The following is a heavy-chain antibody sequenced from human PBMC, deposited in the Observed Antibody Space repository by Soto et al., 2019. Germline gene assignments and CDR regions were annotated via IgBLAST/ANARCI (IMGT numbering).Heavy chain of an antibody. CDR1: GFTFSSYS. CDR3: AREGYDILTGERILGY. V-gene: IGHV3-48*01. J-gene: IGHJ4*02. Sequence: GGSLRLSCAASGFTFSSYSMNWVRQASGKGLEWVSYISSSSSTIYYADSVKGRFTISRDNAKNSLYLQMNSLRAEDTAVYYCAREGYDILTGERILGYWGQGTLVTVSS. CDR2: ISSSSSTI. D-gene: IGHD3-9*01.